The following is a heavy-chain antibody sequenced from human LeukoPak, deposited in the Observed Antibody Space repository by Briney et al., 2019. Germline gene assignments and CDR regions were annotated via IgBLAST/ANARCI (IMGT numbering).Heavy chain of an antibody. CDR1: GFTFSDYY. CDR3: ARAASYYYDSSGYYGY. Sequence: GGSLRLSCAASGFTFSDYYMSWIRQAPGKGLEWVSYISSSGSTIYYADSVKGRFTISRDNAKNSLYLQMNSLRAEDTAVYYCARAASYYYDSSGYYGYWGQGTLSPSPQ. J-gene: IGHJ4*02. V-gene: IGHV3-11*04. D-gene: IGHD3-22*01. CDR2: ISSSGSTI.